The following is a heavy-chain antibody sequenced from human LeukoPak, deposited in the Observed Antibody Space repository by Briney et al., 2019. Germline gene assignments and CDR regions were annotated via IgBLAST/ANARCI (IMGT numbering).Heavy chain of an antibody. Sequence: ASVKVSCKASGYTFTGYYMHWVRQAPGQGLEWMGWINPNSGGTNYAQKFQGGVTMTRDTSISTAYMELSRLRSDDTAVYYCARHSRDYYYYYGMDVWGQGTTVTVSS. CDR1: GYTFTGYY. V-gene: IGHV1-2*02. J-gene: IGHJ6*02. CDR3: ARHSRDYYYYYGMDV. CDR2: INPNSGGT. D-gene: IGHD6-13*01.